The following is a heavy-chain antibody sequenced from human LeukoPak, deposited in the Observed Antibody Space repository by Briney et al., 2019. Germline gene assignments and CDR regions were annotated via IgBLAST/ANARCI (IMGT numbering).Heavy chain of an antibody. J-gene: IGHJ4*02. CDR1: GGSFSGYY. D-gene: IGHD3-3*01. Sequence: SETLSLTCAVYGGSFSGYYWSWIRQPLGKGLEWIGEINHSGSTNYNPSLKSRVTISVDTSKNQFSLKLSSVTAADTAVYYCARAARFPLSYASIFGVGYYFDYWGQGTLVTVSS. V-gene: IGHV4-34*01. CDR2: INHSGST. CDR3: ARAARFPLSYASIFGVGYYFDY.